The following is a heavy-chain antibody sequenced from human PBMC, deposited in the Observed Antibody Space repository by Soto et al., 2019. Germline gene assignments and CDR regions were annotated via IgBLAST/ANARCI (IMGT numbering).Heavy chain of an antibody. CDR1: GGTFSSYT. D-gene: IGHD2-8*01. Sequence: SVKVSCKASGGTFSSYTISWVRQAPGQGLEWMGRIIPILGIANYAQKFQGRVTITADKSTSTAYMELSSLRSEDTAVYYCARDVNGGAFDIWGQGTMVTVAS. CDR2: IIPILGIA. J-gene: IGHJ3*02. CDR3: ARDVNGGAFDI. V-gene: IGHV1-69*04.